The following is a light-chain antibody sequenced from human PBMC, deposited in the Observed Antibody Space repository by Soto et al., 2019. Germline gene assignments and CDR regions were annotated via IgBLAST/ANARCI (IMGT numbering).Light chain of an antibody. CDR2: GAS. Sequence: DIQMTQSPSSLSASVGDRVTLTCRASQSISGYLNWYQQKPGKAPKLLIFGASGLQTGVPSRFSGSGSGTDFTLTISSLQPDDSATYYCQQSYSTLFTFGPGTRVDV. J-gene: IGKJ3*01. CDR3: QQSYSTLFT. CDR1: QSISGY. V-gene: IGKV1-39*01.